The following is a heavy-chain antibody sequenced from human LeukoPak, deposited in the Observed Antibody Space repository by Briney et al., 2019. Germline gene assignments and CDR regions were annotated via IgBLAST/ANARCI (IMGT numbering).Heavy chain of an antibody. CDR2: IYYSGST. CDR3: ARTYCSSTSCYEDWFDP. Sequence: SETLSLSCTVSGGSISSYYWSWIRQPPGKGLEWIGYIYYSGSTNYNPSLKSRVTISVDTSKNQFSLKLSSVTAADTAVYYCARTYCSSTSCYEDWFDPWDQGALVTVSS. D-gene: IGHD2-2*01. CDR1: GGSISSYY. V-gene: IGHV4-59*01. J-gene: IGHJ5*02.